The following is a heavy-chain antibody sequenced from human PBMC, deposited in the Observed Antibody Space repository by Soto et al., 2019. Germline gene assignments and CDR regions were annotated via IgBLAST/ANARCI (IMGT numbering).Heavy chain of an antibody. D-gene: IGHD3-10*01. J-gene: IGHJ6*02. CDR2: IYYSGST. CDR1: GGSISSYY. V-gene: IGHV4-59*01. CDR3: ARDSPGYGSVSYYKSAPWYGMDV. Sequence: SETLSLTCTVSGGSISSYYWSWIRQPPGKGLEWIGYIYYSGSTNYNPSLKSRVTISVDTSKNQFSLKLSAVTAADTAVYYCARDSPGYGSVSYYKSAPWYGMDVWGQGSSVTGSS.